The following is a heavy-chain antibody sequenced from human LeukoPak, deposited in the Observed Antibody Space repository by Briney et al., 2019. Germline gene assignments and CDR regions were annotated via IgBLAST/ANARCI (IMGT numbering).Heavy chain of an antibody. Sequence: SETLSLTCTVSGGSISSYYWSWIRQPPGKGLEWIGYIYYSGSTNYNPSLKSRVTISVDTSKNQFSLKLSSVTAADTALYYCARADIPWEGPYYYLDYWGQGTLVTVSS. D-gene: IGHD1-26*01. CDR2: IYYSGST. V-gene: IGHV4-59*01. CDR3: ARADIPWEGPYYYLDY. J-gene: IGHJ4*02. CDR1: GGSISSYY.